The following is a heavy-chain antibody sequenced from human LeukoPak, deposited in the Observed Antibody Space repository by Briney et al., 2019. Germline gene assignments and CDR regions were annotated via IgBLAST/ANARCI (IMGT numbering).Heavy chain of an antibody. CDR3: AGGGYCSRSSCFAPLFDY. CDR1: GGSISSSSYY. V-gene: IGHV4-39*07. CDR2: IYYSGST. Sequence: SETLSLTCTVSGGSISSSSYYWGWIRQPPGKGLEWIGSIYYSGSTYYNPSLKSRVTISVDTSKNQFSLKLNSVTAADTAVYYCAGGGYCSRSSCFAPLFDYWGQGILVTVSS. J-gene: IGHJ4*02. D-gene: IGHD2-2*01.